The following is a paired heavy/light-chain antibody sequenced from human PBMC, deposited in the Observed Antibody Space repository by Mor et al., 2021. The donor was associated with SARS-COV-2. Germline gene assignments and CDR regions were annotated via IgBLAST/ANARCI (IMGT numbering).Light chain of an antibody. Sequence: EIVLTQSPGTPSLSPGERATLSCRASQSISSSLAWYQQKFGQAPRLLIYGASNRATGIPDRFSGSGSGTDFTLTISRLEPEDFAVYYCHQYGSSPPTFGQGTKLEIK. CDR2: GAS. CDR3: HQYGSSPPT. V-gene: IGKV3-20*01. CDR1: QSISSS. J-gene: IGKJ2*01.
Heavy chain of an antibody. CDR2: ISGSGSST. V-gene: IGHV3-23*01. Sequence: EVQLLESGGGLVQPGGSLRLSCAASGFTFSLNAMAWVRQAPGKGLEWVSSISGSGSSTYYADSVKGRFTISRDNSKNTLYVQMNSLRAEDTAVYYCANGWTGGYVSRWGQGTLVTVSS. CDR1: GFTFSLNA. CDR3: ANGWTGGYVSR. J-gene: IGHJ4*02. D-gene: IGHD5-12*01.